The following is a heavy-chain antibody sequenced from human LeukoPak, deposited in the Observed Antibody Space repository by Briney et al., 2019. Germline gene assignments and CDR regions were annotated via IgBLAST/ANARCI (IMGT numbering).Heavy chain of an antibody. Sequence: SGGSLRLSCAASGFTFSSYAMHWVRQAPGKGLEWVAVISYDGSNKYYADSVKGRFTISRDNSKNTLYLQMNSLRAEDTAVYYCARDAVDTAMVTGAFDIWGQGTMVTVSS. D-gene: IGHD5-18*01. CDR1: GFTFSSYA. V-gene: IGHV3-30*04. CDR3: ARDAVDTAMVTGAFDI. J-gene: IGHJ3*02. CDR2: ISYDGSNK.